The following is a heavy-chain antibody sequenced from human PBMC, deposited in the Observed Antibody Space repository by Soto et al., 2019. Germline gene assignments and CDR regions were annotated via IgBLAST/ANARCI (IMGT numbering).Heavy chain of an antibody. CDR3: ARGGALFYYYGLDV. D-gene: IGHD3-16*01. V-gene: IGHV3-53*01. Sequence: ESGGGLIQPGGSLRLSCAASGLSVSSNYMTWVRQAPGKGLEWVSVIDSGGITYYADSVRGRFTISRDNSGNTVYLQMNRLRAEDTALYYCARGGALFYYYGLDVWGRGTTVTVSS. CDR1: GLSVSSNY. J-gene: IGHJ6*02. CDR2: IDSGGIT.